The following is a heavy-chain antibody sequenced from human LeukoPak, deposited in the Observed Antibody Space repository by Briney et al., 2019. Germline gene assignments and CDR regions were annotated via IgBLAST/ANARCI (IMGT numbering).Heavy chain of an antibody. CDR1: GYTFTSYG. V-gene: IGHV1-18*04. D-gene: IGHD3-16*01. J-gene: IGHJ4*02. CDR3: ARDRMGPGIDY. Sequence: ASVKVSCKASGYTFTSYGISWLRHAPGQGLEWMGWISAYNGNTNYAQKLQDRVTMTTDTSTSTAYMELRSLRSDDTAVYYCARDRMGPGIDYWGQGTLVTVSS. CDR2: ISAYNGNT.